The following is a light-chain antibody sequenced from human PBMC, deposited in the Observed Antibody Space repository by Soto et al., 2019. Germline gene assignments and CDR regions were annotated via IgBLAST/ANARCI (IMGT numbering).Light chain of an antibody. CDR3: QQYNNWTPWT. CDR2: GAS. Sequence: EIVMTQSPATLSVSPGERATLSCRASPSVSSNLAWYQQKPGQTPRLLIYGASTSATGIPARFSGSGSGTAFTLTISSLQSEDFEVYYCQQYNNWTPWTFGQGTKV. V-gene: IGKV3-15*01. CDR1: PSVSSN. J-gene: IGKJ1*01.